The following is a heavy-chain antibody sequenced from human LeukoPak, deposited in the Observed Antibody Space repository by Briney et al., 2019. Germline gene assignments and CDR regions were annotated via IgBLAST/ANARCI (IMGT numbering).Heavy chain of an antibody. D-gene: IGHD6-6*01. V-gene: IGHV3-23*01. CDR1: GFPFNTYS. CDR3: AKGSVGSSWGNYYYMDV. J-gene: IGHJ6*03. CDR2: ISGCGGRT. Sequence: GGSLRLSCEASGFPFNTYSMNWARQAPGKGLEWVSGISGCGGRTYYADSVKGRFTISRDNSKNTLYVQMNSLRAEETAVYYCAKGSVGSSWGNYYYMDVWGKGTTVTVSS.